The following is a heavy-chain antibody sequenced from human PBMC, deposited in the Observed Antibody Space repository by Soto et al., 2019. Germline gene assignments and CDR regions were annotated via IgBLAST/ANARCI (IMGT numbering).Heavy chain of an antibody. CDR2: ISCDGGND. V-gene: IGHV3-30-3*01. CDR3: ARDLSEHPEACPALLLLYGMDV. Sequence: QVQLVESGGGVVQPGRSLRISCAASGFTFSSHAMHWVRQAPGKGLEWVAVISCDGGNDHFADSVKGRFTISRDNSKNTLYLQMNSLRAEDTGLYYCARDLSEHPEACPALLLLYGMDVWGQGTTVTVSS. J-gene: IGHJ6*02. CDR1: GFTFSSHA. D-gene: IGHD3-22*01.